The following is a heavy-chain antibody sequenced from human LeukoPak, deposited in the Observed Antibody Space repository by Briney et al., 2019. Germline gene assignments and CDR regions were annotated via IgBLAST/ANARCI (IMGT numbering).Heavy chain of an antibody. Sequence: GASVKVSCKASGGTFSSYAISWVRQAPGQGLEWMGGIIPIFGTANYAQKFQGRVTITADESTSTAYMELSSLRSEDTAVYYCARGGWTESIVGWFDPWGQGTLVTVSS. CDR1: GGTFSSYA. CDR3: ARGGWTESIVGWFDP. J-gene: IGHJ5*02. CDR2: IIPIFGTA. D-gene: IGHD3-3*01. V-gene: IGHV1-69*13.